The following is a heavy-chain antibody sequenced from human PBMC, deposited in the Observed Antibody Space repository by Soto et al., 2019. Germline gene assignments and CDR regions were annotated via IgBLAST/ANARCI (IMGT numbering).Heavy chain of an antibody. CDR2: ISWNSGSI. J-gene: IGHJ3*02. V-gene: IGHV3-9*01. CDR3: ARDISGISYGASGAFDI. D-gene: IGHD6-13*01. Sequence: EVQLVESGGGLVQPGRSLRLSCAASGFTFDDYAMHWVRQAPGKGLEWVSGISWNSGSIGYADSVKGRFTISRDNAKNSLYLQMNSLRAEDTALYYCARDISGISYGASGAFDIWGQGTMVTVSS. CDR1: GFTFDDYA.